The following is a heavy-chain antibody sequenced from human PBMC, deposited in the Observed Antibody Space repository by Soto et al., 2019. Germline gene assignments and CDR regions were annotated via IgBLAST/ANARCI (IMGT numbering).Heavy chain of an antibody. V-gene: IGHV1-2*04. CDR1: GYTFTGYY. CDR2: INPNSGGT. CDR3: ARSRIAAAGTGDYYGMDV. D-gene: IGHD6-13*01. J-gene: IGHJ6*02. Sequence: ASVKVSCKASGYTFTGYYIHWVRQAPGQGLEWMGWINPNSGGTNYAQKFQGWVTMTRDTSISTAYMELSRLRSDDTAVYYCARSRIAAAGTGDYYGMDVWGQGTTVTVSS.